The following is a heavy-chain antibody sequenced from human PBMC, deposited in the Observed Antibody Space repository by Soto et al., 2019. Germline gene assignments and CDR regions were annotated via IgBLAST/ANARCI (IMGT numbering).Heavy chain of an antibody. J-gene: IGHJ4*02. CDR1: GFTFSSYS. D-gene: IGHD4-17*01. Sequence: GGSLRLSCAASGFTFSSYSMNWVRQAPGKGLEWVSYISSSSSTIYYADSVKGRFTISRDNAKNSLYLQMNSLRAEDTAVYYCARDPEDYGDYGNEFDYWGQGTLVTVSS. CDR2: ISSSSSTI. V-gene: IGHV3-48*01. CDR3: ARDPEDYGDYGNEFDY.